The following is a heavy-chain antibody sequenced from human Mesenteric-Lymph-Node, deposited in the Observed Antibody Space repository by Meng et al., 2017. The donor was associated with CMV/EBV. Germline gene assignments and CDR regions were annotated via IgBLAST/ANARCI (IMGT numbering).Heavy chain of an antibody. J-gene: IGHJ4*02. Sequence: GGSLRLSCAASGFTFSYYGMHWVRQAPGKGPEWVAFIWSDGTNTYYSDSVKGRFTISRDNSRSTLYLQMNSLRTEDTAIYYCAKEFGSYYFDYWGQGTPVTVSS. V-gene: IGHV3-30*02. D-gene: IGHD3-16*01. CDR2: IWSDGTNT. CDR1: GFTFSYYG. CDR3: AKEFGSYYFDY.